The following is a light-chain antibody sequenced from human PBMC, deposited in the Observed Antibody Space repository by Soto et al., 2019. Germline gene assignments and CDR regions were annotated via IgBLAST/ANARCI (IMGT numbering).Light chain of an antibody. CDR1: SSNIGAGYD. V-gene: IGLV1-40*01. Sequence: QSVLTQPPSVSGAPGQRVTISCTGSSSNIGAGYDVHWYQQLPGKTPKLLIYGNSNRPSGVPDRFSGPKSGTSASLAITGLQADDDADYYCQSYDSSLSGYVFGTGTKLTVL. J-gene: IGLJ1*01. CDR2: GNS. CDR3: QSYDSSLSGYV.